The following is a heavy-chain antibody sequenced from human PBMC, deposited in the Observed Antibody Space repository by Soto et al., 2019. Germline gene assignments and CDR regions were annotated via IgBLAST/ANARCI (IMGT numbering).Heavy chain of an antibody. J-gene: IGHJ3*02. Sequence: GGSLSLSCAASGFTFSSYSMNWVRQAPGKGLEWVSYISSSSSTIYYSDSVKGRFTISRDNAKNSLYLQMNSLRAEDTAVYYCARFPQAPAGIWGQGTMVTVSS. CDR3: ARFPQAPAGI. CDR2: ISSSSSTI. V-gene: IGHV3-48*01. CDR1: GFTFSSYS. D-gene: IGHD6-13*01.